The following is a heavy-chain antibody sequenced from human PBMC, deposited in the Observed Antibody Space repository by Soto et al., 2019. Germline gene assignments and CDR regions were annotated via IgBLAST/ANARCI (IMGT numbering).Heavy chain of an antibody. V-gene: IGHV1-2*04. Sequence: GASVKVSCKASGYTFTGYYMHWVRQAPGQGLEWMGWINPNSGGTNYAQKFQGWVTMTRDTSISTAYMELSRLRSDDTAVYYCARVAVVVPAATRSSGFDSWGQGTLVTLAS. J-gene: IGHJ5*01. CDR3: ARVAVVVPAATRSSGFDS. CDR1: GYTFTGYY. D-gene: IGHD2-2*01. CDR2: INPNSGGT.